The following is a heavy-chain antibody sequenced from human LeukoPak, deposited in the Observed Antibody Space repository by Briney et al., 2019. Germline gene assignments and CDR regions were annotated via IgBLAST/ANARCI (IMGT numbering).Heavy chain of an antibody. Sequence: GGSLRLSCAASGFTFRDFAMNWVRQAPGKGLEWVSSISSSSSYIYYADSVKGRFTISRDNAKNSLYLQMNSLRAEDTAVYYCARTMVRGGFWGQGTLVTVSS. CDR2: ISSSSSYI. CDR1: GFTFRDFA. V-gene: IGHV3-21*01. J-gene: IGHJ4*02. D-gene: IGHD3-10*01. CDR3: ARTMVRGGF.